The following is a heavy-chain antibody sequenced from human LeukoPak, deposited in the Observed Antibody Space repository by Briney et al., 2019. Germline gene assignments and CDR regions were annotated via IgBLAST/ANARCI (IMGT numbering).Heavy chain of an antibody. V-gene: IGHV3-23*01. CDR1: GFIFRNYA. J-gene: IGHJ4*02. CDR3: AKWGDYDILTGYYVSDF. CDR2: ITGSGDST. D-gene: IGHD3-9*01. Sequence: GGSLRLSCAASGFIFRNYAMSWVRQAPGKGLEWVSAITGSGDSTYYADSVKGPFTISRDNSKNTLYVEMNTLRAEDTAVYYCAKWGDYDILTGYYVSDFWGQGTLVTVSS.